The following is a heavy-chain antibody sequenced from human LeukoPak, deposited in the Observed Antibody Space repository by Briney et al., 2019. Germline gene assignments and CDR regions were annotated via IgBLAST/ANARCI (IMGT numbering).Heavy chain of an antibody. J-gene: IGHJ4*02. CDR3: AREIGPRKNVDY. Sequence: GGSLRLSCAASGLTFTSYAMSWLRQVPGKGLEWVAAISGIGDGTYYGDFVKGRFTLARDNSKNTLFLQMNTLRADDTAVYYCAREIGPRKNVDYWGQGTLVTVSS. V-gene: IGHV3-23*01. CDR1: GLTFTSYA. CDR2: ISGIGDGT. D-gene: IGHD2-21*01.